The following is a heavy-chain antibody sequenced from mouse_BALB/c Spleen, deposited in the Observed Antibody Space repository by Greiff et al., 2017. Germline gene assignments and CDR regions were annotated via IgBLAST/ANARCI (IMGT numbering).Heavy chain of an antibody. D-gene: IGHD2-3*01. J-gene: IGHJ2*01. Sequence: VQLQQSGPELVKPGASVKISCKASGYSFTGYYMHWVKQSHVKSLEWIGRINPYNGATSYNQNFKDKASLTVDKSSSTAYMELHSLTSEDSAVYYCARGESYDGYPGGDYWGQGTTLTVSS. CDR1: GYSFTGYY. V-gene: IGHV1-31*01. CDR2: INPYNGAT. CDR3: ARGESYDGYPGGDY.